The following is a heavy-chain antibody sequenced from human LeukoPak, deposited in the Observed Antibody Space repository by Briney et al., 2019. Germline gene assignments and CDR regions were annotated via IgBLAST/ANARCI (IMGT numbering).Heavy chain of an antibody. V-gene: IGHV3-74*01. CDR2: IKGDGIST. CDR3: AKDLHEIAADY. CDR1: GFTFSWFW. J-gene: IGHJ4*02. Sequence: GGSLRLSCEASGFTFSWFWMHWVRQAPGKVLVWVARIKGDGISTNYAEPVKGRFTISRDNAKNTVYLQMSSLRAEDTAVYYCAKDLHEIAADYWGQGTLVTVSS. D-gene: IGHD2-21*01.